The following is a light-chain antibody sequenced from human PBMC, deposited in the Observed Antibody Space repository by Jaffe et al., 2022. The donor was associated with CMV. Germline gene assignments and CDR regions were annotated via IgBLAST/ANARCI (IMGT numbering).Light chain of an antibody. V-gene: IGLV2-23*02. Sequence: QSALTQPASVSGSPGQSITISCTGTSSDVGSYDLVSWYQQHPGKAPKLMIYEVTKRPSGVANRFSGSKSGNTASLTISGLQAEDEADYHCCSFAGSSTDYVFGTGTTVSVL. CDR1: SSDVGSYDL. CDR3: CSFAGSSTDYV. CDR2: EVT. J-gene: IGLJ1*01.